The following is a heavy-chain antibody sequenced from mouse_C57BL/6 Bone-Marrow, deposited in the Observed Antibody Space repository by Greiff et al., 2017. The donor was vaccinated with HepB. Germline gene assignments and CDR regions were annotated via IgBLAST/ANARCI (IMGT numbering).Heavy chain of an antibody. Sequence: QVQLQQPGAELVKPGASVKLSCKASGYTFTSYWMHWVKQRPGQGLEWIGMIHPNSGSTNYNEKFKSKATLTVDKSSSTAYMQLSSLTSEDSAVYYCARRGTTERLREAMDYWGQGTSVTVSS. CDR1: GYTFTSYW. D-gene: IGHD1-1*01. V-gene: IGHV1-64*01. CDR3: ARRGTTERLREAMDY. CDR2: IHPNSGST. J-gene: IGHJ4*01.